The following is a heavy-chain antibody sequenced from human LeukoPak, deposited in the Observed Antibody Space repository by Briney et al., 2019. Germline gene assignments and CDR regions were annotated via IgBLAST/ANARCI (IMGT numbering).Heavy chain of an antibody. CDR1: GYTFTGYY. J-gene: IGHJ3*02. V-gene: IGHV1-8*02. Sequence: ASVKVSCKASGYTFTGYYMHWVRQAPGQGLEWMGWMNPNSGNTGYAQKFQGRVTMTRNTSISTAYMELSSLRSEDTAVYYCARSLTGDDSAFDIWGQGTMVTVSS. CDR2: MNPNSGNT. CDR3: ARSLTGDDSAFDI. D-gene: IGHD7-27*01.